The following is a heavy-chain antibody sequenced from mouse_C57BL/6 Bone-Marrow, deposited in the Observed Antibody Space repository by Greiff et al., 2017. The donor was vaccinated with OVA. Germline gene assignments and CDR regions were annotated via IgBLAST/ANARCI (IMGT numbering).Heavy chain of an antibody. CDR3: ARRGYDGYYPWFAY. D-gene: IGHD2-3*01. J-gene: IGHJ3*01. CDR1: GYTFTSYD. V-gene: IGHV1-85*01. Sequence: QVQLKESGPELVKPGASVKLSCKASGYTFTSYDINWVKQRPGQGLEWIGWLYPRDGSTKYNEKFKGKATLTVDTSSSTAYMELHSLTSEDSAVYFCARRGYDGYYPWFAYWGQGTLVTVSA. CDR2: LYPRDGST.